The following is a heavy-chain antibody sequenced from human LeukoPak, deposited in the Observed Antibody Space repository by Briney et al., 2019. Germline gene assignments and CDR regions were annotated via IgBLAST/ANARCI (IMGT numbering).Heavy chain of an antibody. CDR2: IYTSGST. CDR3: ARDLCSSTSCYTSRWWFDP. V-gene: IGHV4-4*07. Sequence: KSSKTLSLTCTVSGGSISSYYWSWIRQPAGKGLEWIGRIYTSGSTNYNPSLKSRVTMSVDTSKNQLSLKLSSVTAADTAVYYCARDLCSSTSCYTSRWWFDPWGQGTLVTVSS. J-gene: IGHJ5*02. CDR1: GGSISSYY. D-gene: IGHD2-2*02.